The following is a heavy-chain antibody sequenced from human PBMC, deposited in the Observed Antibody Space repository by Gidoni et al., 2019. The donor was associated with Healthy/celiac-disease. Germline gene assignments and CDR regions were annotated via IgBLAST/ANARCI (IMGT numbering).Heavy chain of an antibody. CDR3: AKDLTGDILTGYQLFDY. V-gene: IGHV3-23*04. D-gene: IGHD3-9*01. Sequence: EVQLVESGGGLVQPGGSLRLSCAASGFTFSSYAMSWVRQAPGKGLEWVSAISGSGGSTYYADSVKGRFTISRDNSKNTLYLQMNSLRAEDTAVYYCAKDLTGDILTGYQLFDYWGQGTLVTVSS. CDR2: ISGSGGST. CDR1: GFTFSSYA. J-gene: IGHJ4*02.